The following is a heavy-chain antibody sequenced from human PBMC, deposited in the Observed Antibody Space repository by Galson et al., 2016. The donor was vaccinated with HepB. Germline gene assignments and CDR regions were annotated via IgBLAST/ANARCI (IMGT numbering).Heavy chain of an antibody. D-gene: IGHD1-26*01. J-gene: IGHJ6*04. CDR2: IWYDASNK. Sequence: SLRLSCAASGFTFSSYAMHWVRQAPGKGLEWVAVIWYDASNKYYADSVKGRFTISRDNSKNTLYLQMNSLRAEDTAVYYCAGALIGASRLDYWGKGTTVTVSS. CDR1: GFTFSSYA. V-gene: IGHV3-33*01. CDR3: AGALIGASRLDY.